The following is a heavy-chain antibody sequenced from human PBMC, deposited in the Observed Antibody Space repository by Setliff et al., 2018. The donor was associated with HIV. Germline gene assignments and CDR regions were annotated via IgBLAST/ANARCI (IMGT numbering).Heavy chain of an antibody. Sequence: GGSLRLSCAASGFTFNNYWMSWVRQIPGKGLEWVANIKQDGSEKYFVDSVRGRFTISRDNAKNSVYLQMNNLKLEDTAVYYCARDDPPREDSSSPVLFYSGMDVWGQGTPVTVSS. J-gene: IGHJ6*02. V-gene: IGHV3-7*01. D-gene: IGHD6-6*01. CDR2: IKQDGSEK. CDR3: ARDDPPREDSSSPVLFYSGMDV. CDR1: GFTFNNYW.